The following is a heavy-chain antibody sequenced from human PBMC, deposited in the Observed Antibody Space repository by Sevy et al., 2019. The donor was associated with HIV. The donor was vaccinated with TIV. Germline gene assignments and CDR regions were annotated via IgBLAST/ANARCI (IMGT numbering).Heavy chain of an antibody. Sequence: GESLKISCAASGFTFSSYAMTWVRHAPGKGLEWVASIGGSGRYTYYADSVTGRLSISRDNSKNTLYLQMNSLRAEDTAVYYCAKGFCSGVSCPRDYYYYGLDVWGQGTTVTVSS. CDR2: IGGSGRYT. CDR1: GFTFSSYA. D-gene: IGHD2-15*01. V-gene: IGHV3-23*01. CDR3: AKGFCSGVSCPRDYYYYGLDV. J-gene: IGHJ6*02.